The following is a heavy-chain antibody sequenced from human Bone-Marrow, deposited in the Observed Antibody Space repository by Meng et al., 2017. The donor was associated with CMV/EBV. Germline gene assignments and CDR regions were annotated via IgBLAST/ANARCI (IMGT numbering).Heavy chain of an antibody. V-gene: IGHV3-7*01. CDR1: GFTFSDYW. D-gene: IGHD3-10*01. J-gene: IGHJ4*02. CDR2: IKEDGSEK. CDR3: VRSGRSPGL. Sequence: GGSLRLSCAASGFTFSDYWMTWVRQAPGKGLEWVANIKEDGSEKYYADSVKGRFTISRDNAKNSLYLQMNSLRAEDTNVYYCVRSGRSPGLWGQGRRVTVSS.